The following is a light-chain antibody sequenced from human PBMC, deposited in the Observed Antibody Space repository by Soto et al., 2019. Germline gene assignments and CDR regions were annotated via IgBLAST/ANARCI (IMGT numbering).Light chain of an antibody. V-gene: IGKV1-8*01. CDR3: QQYYSYPQ. CDR1: QGISSY. CDR2: AAS. Sequence: AIRMTQSPSSFSASTGDRVTITCRASQGISSYLAWYQQKPGKAPKLLIYAASTLQSGVPSRFSGSGSGTDFTLTISCLQSEDFATYYCQQYYSYPQFGRGTKVEIK. J-gene: IGKJ1*01.